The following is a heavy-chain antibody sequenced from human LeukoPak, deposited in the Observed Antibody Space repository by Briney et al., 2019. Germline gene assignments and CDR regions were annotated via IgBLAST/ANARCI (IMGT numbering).Heavy chain of an antibody. V-gene: IGHV3-9*01. CDR3: AKDRGSSGYLSY. Sequence: SGISWNSGSIGYADSVKGRFTISRDNAKNSLYLQMNSLRAEDTALYYCAKDRGSSGYLSYWGQGTLVTVSS. CDR2: ISWNSGSI. D-gene: IGHD1-26*01. J-gene: IGHJ4*02.